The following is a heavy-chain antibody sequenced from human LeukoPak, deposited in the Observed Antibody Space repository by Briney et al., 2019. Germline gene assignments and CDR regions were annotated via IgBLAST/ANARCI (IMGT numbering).Heavy chain of an antibody. D-gene: IGHD6-19*01. V-gene: IGHV3-30*18. CDR2: ISYDGSNK. Sequence: PGGSLRLSCAASGFTFSSYGMHWVRQAPGKGLEWVAVISYDGSNKYYADSVKGRFTISRDNSKNTLYLQMNSLRAEDTAVYYCAKQSSGWRYYFDYWGQGTLVTVSS. CDR1: GFTFSSYG. J-gene: IGHJ4*02. CDR3: AKQSSGWRYYFDY.